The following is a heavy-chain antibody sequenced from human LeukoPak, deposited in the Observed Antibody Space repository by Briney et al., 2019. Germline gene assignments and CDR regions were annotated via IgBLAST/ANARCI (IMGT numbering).Heavy chain of an antibody. V-gene: IGHV4-59*08. CDR3: ARVSYGSVNYWFDP. CDR2: IYYGGTT. CDR1: GGSISGYY. D-gene: IGHD3-10*01. Sequence: SETLSLTCTVSGGSISGYYWSWIRQPPGEGLEWIGYIYYGGTTNYNPSLKTRLTISLDTSKNQFSLKLSSVTAADTAVYYCARVSYGSVNYWFDPWGQRTLVTVSS. J-gene: IGHJ5*02.